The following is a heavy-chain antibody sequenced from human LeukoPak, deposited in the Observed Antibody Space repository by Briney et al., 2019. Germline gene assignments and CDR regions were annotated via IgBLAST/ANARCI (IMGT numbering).Heavy chain of an antibody. Sequence: GGSLRLSCAASGFTVFNYWMSWVRQAPGKGLEWVANINLDGSQKYYVDSLKGRFTISRDNAKNSLYLQMNSLRAEDTAVYYCARDVDYANPRHDYWGQGTLVTVSS. D-gene: IGHD4/OR15-4a*01. CDR2: INLDGSQK. J-gene: IGHJ4*02. CDR3: ARDVDYANPRHDY. V-gene: IGHV3-7*01. CDR1: GFTVFNYW.